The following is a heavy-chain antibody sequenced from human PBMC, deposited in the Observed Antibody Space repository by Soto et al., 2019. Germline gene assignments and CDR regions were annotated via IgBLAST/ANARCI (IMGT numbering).Heavy chain of an antibody. CDR1: GGTFSSYA. D-gene: IGHD3-22*01. CDR2: IIPIFGTA. CDR3: ARDRTWVTYYYDSSGSPSDY. J-gene: IGHJ4*02. Sequence: QVQLVQSGAEVKKPRSSVKVSCKASGGTFSSYAISWVRQAPGQGLEWMGGIIPIFGTANYAQKFQGRVTITADESTSTAYMELSSLRSEDTAVYYCARDRTWVTYYYDSSGSPSDYWGQGTLVTVSS. V-gene: IGHV1-69*01.